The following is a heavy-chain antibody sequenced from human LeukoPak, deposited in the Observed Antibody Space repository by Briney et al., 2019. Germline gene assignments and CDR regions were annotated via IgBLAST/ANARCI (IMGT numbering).Heavy chain of an antibody. J-gene: IGHJ4*02. Sequence: PSETLSLTCAVSDYSISSGYYWGWLRQPPGKGLEWIGTIYHSGSTYYNPSLKSRVTISVDTSKNQFSLKLTSVTAADTAVYYCARVRGYCSSTICYRYYFDYWGQGTLVTVSS. CDR3: ARVRGYCSSTICYRYYFDY. V-gene: IGHV4-38-2*01. CDR2: IYHSGST. D-gene: IGHD2-2*01. CDR1: DYSISSGYY.